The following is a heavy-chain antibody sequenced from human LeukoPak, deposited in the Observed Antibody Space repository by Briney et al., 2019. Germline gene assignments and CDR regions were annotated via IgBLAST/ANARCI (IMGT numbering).Heavy chain of an antibody. J-gene: IGHJ4*02. D-gene: IGHD3-22*01. CDR2: FDPEDGET. V-gene: IGHV1-24*01. CDR1: GYTLTELS. CDR3: ATFRYYYDSSGYKY. Sequence: GCSVKVSCKVSGYTLTELSMHWVRQAPGKGLEWVGGFDPEDGETIYAQKFQGRVTMTEDTSTDTAYMELSSLRSEDTAVYYCATFRYYYDSSGYKYWGQGTLVAVSA.